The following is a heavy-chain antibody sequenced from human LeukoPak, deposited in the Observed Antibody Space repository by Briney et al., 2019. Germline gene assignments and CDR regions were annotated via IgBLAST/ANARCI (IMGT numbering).Heavy chain of an antibody. Sequence: ASVKVSCKASGYTFTSYGISWVRQAPGQGREWMGWISANNGNTNYAQKLQGRVTMTTDTSTSTAYMELRSLRSDDTAVYYCARDLVYVSGSRRKDYFDYWGQGTLVTVSS. CDR1: GYTFTSYG. J-gene: IGHJ4*02. V-gene: IGHV1-18*01. CDR3: ARDLVYVSGSRRKDYFDY. D-gene: IGHD5/OR15-5a*01. CDR2: ISANNGNT.